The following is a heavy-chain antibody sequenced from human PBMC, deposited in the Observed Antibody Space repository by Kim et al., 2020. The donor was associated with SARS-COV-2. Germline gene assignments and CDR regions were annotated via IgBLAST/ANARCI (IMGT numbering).Heavy chain of an antibody. CDR3: ARQTHPMVRGVIFNY. D-gene: IGHD3-10*01. Sequence: PSLKSRVTISVDTSKNQFSLKLSSVTAADTAVFYCARQTHPMVRGVIFNYWGQGTLVTVSS. J-gene: IGHJ4*02. V-gene: IGHV4-39*01.